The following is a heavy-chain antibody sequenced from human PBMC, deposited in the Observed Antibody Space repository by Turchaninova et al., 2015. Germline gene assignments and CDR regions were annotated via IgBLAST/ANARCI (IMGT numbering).Heavy chain of an antibody. V-gene: IGHV3-23*04. J-gene: IGHJ4*02. D-gene: IGHD1-26*01. CDR2: ISGGGDSG. CDR1: GFTFSSYA. Sequence: EVQLVESGGGLVQPGGSLRLSCAASGFTFSSYAMTWVRQALGKGLEWVSGISGGGDSGYYADSVKGRFTISRDNSKNTLYLQMNSLRAEDTAVYYCAKPVVGATTYFDYWGQGTLVTVSS. CDR3: AKPVVGATTYFDY.